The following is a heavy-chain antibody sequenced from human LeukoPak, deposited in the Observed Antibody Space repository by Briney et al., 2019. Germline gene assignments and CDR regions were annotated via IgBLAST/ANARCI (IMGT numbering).Heavy chain of an antibody. Sequence: GGSLRLSCAASGFTFSSYAMTWVRQVPGRGPEWVANVNRDGSETYYLDSVKGRFTISKDNAKNSLYLQMNSLRAEDTALYHCARNNGMDVWGQGTTVIVSS. CDR1: GFTFSSYA. CDR3: ARNNGMDV. CDR2: VNRDGSET. J-gene: IGHJ6*02. V-gene: IGHV3-7*03.